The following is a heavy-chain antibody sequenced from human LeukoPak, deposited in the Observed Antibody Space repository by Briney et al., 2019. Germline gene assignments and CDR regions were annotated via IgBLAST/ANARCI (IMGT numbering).Heavy chain of an antibody. Sequence: VKVSCKASGYTFTGYHMHWVRQAPGQGLGWMGRINPNSGDTNYAQKFQGRVTMTRDTSISTAYMELSRLRSDDTAVYYCARDYCSSTSCLFDYWGQGTLVTVSS. CDR3: ARDYCSSTSCLFDY. CDR2: INPNSGDT. D-gene: IGHD2-2*01. V-gene: IGHV1-2*06. J-gene: IGHJ4*02. CDR1: GYTFTGYH.